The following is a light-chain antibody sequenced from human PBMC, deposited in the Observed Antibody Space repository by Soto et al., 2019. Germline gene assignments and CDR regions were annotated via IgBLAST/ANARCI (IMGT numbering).Light chain of an antibody. V-gene: IGLV1-44*01. Sequence: QSVLTQPPSASGTPGQRVTISCSGNNSNIGSNTVYWFQQFPGTAPKLLIYSNNQRPSGVPDRFSGSKSGTSASLAISGLQSEDEADYYCAAWDDSLNGPVFGGGTKLTVL. CDR3: AAWDDSLNGPV. CDR1: NSNIGSNT. J-gene: IGLJ2*01. CDR2: SNN.